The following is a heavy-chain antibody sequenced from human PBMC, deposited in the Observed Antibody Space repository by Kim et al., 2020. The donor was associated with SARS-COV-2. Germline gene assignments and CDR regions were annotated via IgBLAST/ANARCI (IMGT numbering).Heavy chain of an antibody. Sequence: ASVKVSCKASGYTFTSYYMHWVRQAPGQGLEWMGIINPSGGSTSYAQKFQGRVTMTRDTSTSTVYMELSSLRSEDTTVYYCARERISRITMVRPHGMDVWGQGTTVTVSS. V-gene: IGHV1-46*01. CDR3: ARERISRITMVRPHGMDV. CDR1: GYTFTSYY. D-gene: IGHD3-10*01. J-gene: IGHJ6*02. CDR2: INPSGGST.